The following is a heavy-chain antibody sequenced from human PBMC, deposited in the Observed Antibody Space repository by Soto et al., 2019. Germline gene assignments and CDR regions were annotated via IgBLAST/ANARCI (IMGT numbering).Heavy chain of an antibody. J-gene: IGHJ6*02. CDR3: ARDSPLRYFAAGMDV. D-gene: IGHD3-9*01. V-gene: IGHV4-59*01. CDR1: GGSISSYY. Sequence: SETLSLTCTVSGGSISSYYWSWIRQPPGKGLEWIGYIYYSGSTNYNPSLKSRVTISVDTSKNQFSLKLSSVTAADTAVYYCARDSPLRYFAAGMDVWGQGTTVTVSS. CDR2: IYYSGST.